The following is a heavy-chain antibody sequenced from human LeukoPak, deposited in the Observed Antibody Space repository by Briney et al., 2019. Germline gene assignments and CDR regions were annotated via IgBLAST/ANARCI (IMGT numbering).Heavy chain of an antibody. CDR1: GFTFSSYG. CDR2: ISYDGSNK. D-gene: IGHD1-26*01. Sequence: GGSLRLSCAASGFTFSSYGMHWVRQAPGKGLEWVAVISYDGSNKYYADSVKGRFTISRDNSKNTLYLRMNSLRAEDTAVYYCALNSGSGSYYYFDYWGQGTLVTVSS. CDR3: ALNSGSGSYYYFDY. J-gene: IGHJ4*02. V-gene: IGHV3-30*03.